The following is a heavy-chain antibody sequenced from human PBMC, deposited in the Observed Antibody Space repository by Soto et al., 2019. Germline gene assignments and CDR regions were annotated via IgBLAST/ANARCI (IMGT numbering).Heavy chain of an antibody. D-gene: IGHD3-10*01. CDR1: GGSISSYY. J-gene: IGHJ4*02. Sequence: SETLSLTCTVSGGSISSYYWSWIRQPPGKGPEWIGYIYYSGSTNYNPSLKSRVTISVDTSKNQFSLKLNSVTAADTAVYYCTATPLWFGELLTLAYWGQGTLVTVSS. CDR3: TATPLWFGELLTLAY. CDR2: IYYSGST. V-gene: IGHV4-59*08.